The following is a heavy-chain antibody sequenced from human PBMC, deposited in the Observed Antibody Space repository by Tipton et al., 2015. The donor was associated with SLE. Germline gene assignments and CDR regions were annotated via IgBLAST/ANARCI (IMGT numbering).Heavy chain of an antibody. CDR1: GFIVSSNY. D-gene: IGHD1-26*01. V-gene: IGHV3-53*05. Sequence: SLRLSCAASGFIVSSNYMSWVRQAPGKGLEWVSVIYSGGSTYYADSVKGRFTISRDNSKNTLYLQMNSLRAEDTAVYYCSSGWELSFDYWGQGTLVTVSS. CDR2: IYSGGST. CDR3: SSGWELSFDY. J-gene: IGHJ4*02.